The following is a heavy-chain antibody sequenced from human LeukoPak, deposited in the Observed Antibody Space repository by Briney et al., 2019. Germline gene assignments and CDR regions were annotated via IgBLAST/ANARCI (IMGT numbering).Heavy chain of an antibody. CDR2: INPNRGDS. Sequence: RASVKVSCKASGYTFTGYYMHWVRQAPGQGLEWMGWINPNRGDSKIAQKFQGRVTMTRDTSISTVYMELSSLRSDDTAVYYCARVTAFYYYDSSGSYPRHAFHIWGQGTWVTVSS. D-gene: IGHD3-22*01. V-gene: IGHV1-2*02. J-gene: IGHJ3*02. CDR3: ARVTAFYYYDSSGSYPRHAFHI. CDR1: GYTFTGYY.